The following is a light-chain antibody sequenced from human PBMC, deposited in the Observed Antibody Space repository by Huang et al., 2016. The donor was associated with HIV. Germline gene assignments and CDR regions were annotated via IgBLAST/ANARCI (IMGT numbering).Light chain of an antibody. CDR2: WAS. CDR1: QSVLFSSNNKNY. Sequence: DIVMTQSPDSLAVSLGERATINCKSNQSVLFSSNNKNYLAWYQQKPRQPPKLLIYWASTRESGVPDRFSGSGSGTDFTLTISSLHAEDVAVYYCQQYYSTPHFGQGTKLEIK. J-gene: IGKJ2*01. CDR3: QQYYSTPH. V-gene: IGKV4-1*01.